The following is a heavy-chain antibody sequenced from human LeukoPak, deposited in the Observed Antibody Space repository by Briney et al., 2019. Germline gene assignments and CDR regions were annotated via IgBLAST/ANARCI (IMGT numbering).Heavy chain of an antibody. D-gene: IGHD6-19*01. CDR3: ASPIGAGIAVAGLDY. CDR1: GFTFSSYA. CDR2: ISYDGSNK. J-gene: IGHJ4*02. Sequence: GRSLRLSCAASGFTFSSYAMHWVRQAPGKGLEWVAVISYDGSNKYYADSVKGRFTISRDNSKNTLYLQTNSLRAEDTAVYYCASPIGAGIAVAGLDYWGQGTLVTVSS. V-gene: IGHV3-30*04.